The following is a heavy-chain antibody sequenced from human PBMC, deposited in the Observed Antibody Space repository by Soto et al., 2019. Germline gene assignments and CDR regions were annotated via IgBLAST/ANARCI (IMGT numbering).Heavy chain of an antibody. D-gene: IGHD3-16*02. J-gene: IGHJ6*02. CDR1: GYNFAHQW. V-gene: IGHV5-51*01. CDR3: ARLIGYGSDYYYGIDV. CDR2: FYLGDSDT. Sequence: PGVSPKIACKGSGYNFAHQWNGWVRPMSRKGLEWVGIFYLGDSDTRYSPPSQGQVPYSADKSISTAYLQWSRLWASESAIYFSARLIGYGSDYYYGIDVWGQGSTVTVSS.